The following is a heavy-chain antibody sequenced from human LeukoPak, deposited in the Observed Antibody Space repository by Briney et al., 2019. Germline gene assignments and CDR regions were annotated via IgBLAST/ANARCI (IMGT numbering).Heavy chain of an antibody. V-gene: IGHV3-7*01. D-gene: IGHD6-13*01. Sequence: GGSLRLSCAASGFTFRSDTMNWVRQAPGKGLEWVANIKQDGSEKYYVDSVKGRFTISRDNAKNSLYLQMNSLRAEDTAVYYCARDSSSWYLWYYYMDVWGKGTTVTVSS. CDR2: IKQDGSEK. CDR3: ARDSSSWYLWYYYMDV. CDR1: GFTFRSDT. J-gene: IGHJ6*03.